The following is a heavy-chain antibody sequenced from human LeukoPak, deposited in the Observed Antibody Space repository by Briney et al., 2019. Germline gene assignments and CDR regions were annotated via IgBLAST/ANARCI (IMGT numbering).Heavy chain of an antibody. CDR1: GGTFSSYA. Sequence: SVKVSCKASGGTFSSYAISRVRQAPGQGLEWMGGIIPIFGTANYAQKFQGRVTITTDESTSTAYMELSSLRSEDTAVYYCARARSSSGPLCYWGQGTLVTVSS. D-gene: IGHD6-13*01. CDR3: ARARSSSGPLCY. J-gene: IGHJ4*02. CDR2: IIPIFGTA. V-gene: IGHV1-69*05.